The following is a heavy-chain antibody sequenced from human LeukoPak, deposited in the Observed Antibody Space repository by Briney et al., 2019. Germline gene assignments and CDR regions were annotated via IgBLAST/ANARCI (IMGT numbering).Heavy chain of an antibody. D-gene: IGHD6-6*01. CDR3: ARELDSSSSPDY. J-gene: IGHJ4*02. CDR1: GFTVSSKY. Sequence: GGSLRLSCAASGFTVSSKYMSWVRQAPGKGLEWVSVIYSGGSTYYADSVKGRFTISRDNAKNSLYLQMNSLRAEDTAVYYCARELDSSSSPDYWGQGTLVTVSS. CDR2: IYSGGST. V-gene: IGHV3-53*01.